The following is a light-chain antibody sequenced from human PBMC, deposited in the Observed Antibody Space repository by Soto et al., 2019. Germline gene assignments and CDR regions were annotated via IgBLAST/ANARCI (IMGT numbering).Light chain of an antibody. CDR2: SAS. J-gene: IGKJ4*01. CDR1: RTVGRG. Sequence: VMTQSPATVSASPGEGATLPGRPSRTVGRGLAWYQEKSGQTPRLLIFSASTRATGIPARFSGFGSGTEFTLIISSLQSEDIATYYCQQYYFWPLTFGGGTKVEIK. V-gene: IGKV3D-15*01. CDR3: QQYYFWPLT.